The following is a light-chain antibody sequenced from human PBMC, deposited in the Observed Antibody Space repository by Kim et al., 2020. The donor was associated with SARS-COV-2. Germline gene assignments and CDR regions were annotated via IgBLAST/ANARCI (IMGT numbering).Light chain of an antibody. CDR2: AAS. V-gene: IGKV1-39*01. Sequence: DIQMTQSPSSLSASLRDRVTITCRASQSITTYLNWYQQRPGKAPKLLIYAASNLQGRVPSRFSASGSGTGFTLTISNLHPEDFATYYCQQTYSSPPTFGQGTKLEI. CDR1: QSITTY. CDR3: QQTYSSPPT. J-gene: IGKJ2*01.